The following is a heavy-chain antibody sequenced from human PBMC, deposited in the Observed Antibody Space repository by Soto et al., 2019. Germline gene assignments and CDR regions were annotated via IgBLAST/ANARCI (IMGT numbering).Heavy chain of an antibody. V-gene: IGHV1-46*01. D-gene: IGHD6-13*01. CDR2: INPTDEST. J-gene: IGHJ4*02. CDR3: ARDRFGSWTFDY. CDR1: GYTFTSYA. Sequence: VKVSCKASGYTFTSYAMHWVRQAPGQRLEWMGIINPTDESTNYAQKFRGRVTLTRDTPTNTDYMELSGLTSEDTAVYYCARDRFGSWTFDYWGQGTLVTVSS.